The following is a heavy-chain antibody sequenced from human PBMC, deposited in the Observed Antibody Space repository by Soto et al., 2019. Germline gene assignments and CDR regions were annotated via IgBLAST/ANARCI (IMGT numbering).Heavy chain of an antibody. D-gene: IGHD6-6*01. J-gene: IGHJ6*02. CDR3: ARDSRYSSSSPSADTDV. V-gene: IGHV1-69*13. Sequence: RASVKVSCKASGGTFSSYAISWVRQAPGQGLEWMGGIIPIFGTANYAQKFQGRVTITADESTSTAYMELSSLRSEDTAVYYCARDSRYSSSSPSADTDVWGQGTTVTVSS. CDR1: GGTFSSYA. CDR2: IIPIFGTA.